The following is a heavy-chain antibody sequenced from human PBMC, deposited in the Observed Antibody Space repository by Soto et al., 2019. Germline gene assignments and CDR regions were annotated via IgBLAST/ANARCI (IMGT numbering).Heavy chain of an antibody. J-gene: IGHJ3*02. V-gene: IGHV3-33*01. CDR3: ARDGDSSGYASGDAFDI. D-gene: IGHD3-22*01. Sequence: QVQLVESGGGVVQPGRSLRLSCAASGFTFSSYGMHWVRQAPGKGLEWVAVIWYDGSNKYYADSVKGRFTISRDNSKNTLYLQMNSLRAEDTAVYYCARDGDSSGYASGDAFDIWGQGTMVPVSS. CDR1: GFTFSSYG. CDR2: IWYDGSNK.